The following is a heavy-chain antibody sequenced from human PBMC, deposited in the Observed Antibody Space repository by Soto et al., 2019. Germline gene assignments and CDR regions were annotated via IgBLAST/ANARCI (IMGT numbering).Heavy chain of an antibody. CDR1: GYSFTSYW. CDR3: ARHRRAIVATTDPLGI. J-gene: IGHJ3*02. CDR2: IYPGDSDT. D-gene: IGHD1-26*01. V-gene: IGHV5-51*01. Sequence: PGESLKISCKGSGYSFTSYWIGWVRQMPGKGLEWMGIIYPGDSDTRYSPSFQGQVTISADKSISTAYLQWTGLKASDSATYYCARHRRAIVATTDPLGIWGQGTKVTVS.